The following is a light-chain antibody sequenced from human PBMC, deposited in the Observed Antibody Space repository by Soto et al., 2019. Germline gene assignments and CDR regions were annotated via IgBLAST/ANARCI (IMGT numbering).Light chain of an antibody. Sequence: EIVLTQSPGTLSLSPGARATLSCRPSQSVNSAYLAWYQQKPGQAPRLLIYGASSRATGIPDRFSGSGSGTDFTLTISRLEPEDFAVDYCQQYVNSPQSPQTFGQGTKVEIK. J-gene: IGKJ1*01. CDR1: QSVNSAY. V-gene: IGKV3-20*01. CDR3: QQYVNSPQSPQT. CDR2: GAS.